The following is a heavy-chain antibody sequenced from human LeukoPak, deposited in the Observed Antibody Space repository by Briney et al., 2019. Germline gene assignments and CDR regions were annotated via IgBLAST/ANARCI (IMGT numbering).Heavy chain of an antibody. V-gene: IGHV3-53*01. Sequence: GGSLRLSCAASGFTVSSNYMSWVRQAPGKGLEWVSVIYSGGTTYYADSVKGRFTISRDNSKNTLYLQMNSLRAEDTAVYYCAKAGSLRITIFGVAPGWFDPWGQGTLVTVSS. CDR2: IYSGGTT. J-gene: IGHJ5*02. CDR1: GFTVSSNY. D-gene: IGHD3-3*01. CDR3: AKAGSLRITIFGVAPGWFDP.